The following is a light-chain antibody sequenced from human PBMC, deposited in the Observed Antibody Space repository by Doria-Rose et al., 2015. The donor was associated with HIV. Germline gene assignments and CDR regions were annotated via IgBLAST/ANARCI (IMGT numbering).Light chain of an antibody. J-gene: IGKJ1*01. V-gene: IGKV3-20*01. CDR2: DGS. CDR3: HQYGTSWT. CDR1: QSFSSTY. Sequence: EIVMTQSPETPSLSPGERATLSCRASQSFSSTYLAWYQQKPGQAPSLLIYDGSTRATGIPDRFSASGSGTDFTLTINRLEPEDFALYYCHQYGTSWTFGQGTKVEI.